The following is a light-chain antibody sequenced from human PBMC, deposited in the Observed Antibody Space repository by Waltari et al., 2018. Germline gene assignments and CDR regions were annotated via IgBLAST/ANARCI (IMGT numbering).Light chain of an antibody. CDR2: NGD. CDR3: AAWDDTLKGL. V-gene: IGLV1-44*01. J-gene: IGLJ3*02. Sequence: QSVLTQPPSASGAPGQRVTITCSIGSSNIGSNTVNWYQQFPGTAPKLLMFNGDQRASGVPGRFSGSRSVTSASLAISGLQSEDEATCSCAAWDDTLKGLFGGGTTLTVL. CDR1: SSNIGSNT.